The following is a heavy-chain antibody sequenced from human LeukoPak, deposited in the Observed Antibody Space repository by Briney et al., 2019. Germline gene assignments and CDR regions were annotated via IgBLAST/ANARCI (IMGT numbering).Heavy chain of an antibody. Sequence: ASVKVSCKASGYTFTGYYMHWVRQAPGQGLEWMGWINPNSGGTNYAQKFQGRVTMTRDTSISTAYMELSRLRSDDTAVYYCARDKQLDWAHYYYSYMDVWGKGTTVTVSS. D-gene: IGHD1-1*01. J-gene: IGHJ6*03. V-gene: IGHV1-2*02. CDR2: INPNSGGT. CDR1: GYTFTGYY. CDR3: ARDKQLDWAHYYYSYMDV.